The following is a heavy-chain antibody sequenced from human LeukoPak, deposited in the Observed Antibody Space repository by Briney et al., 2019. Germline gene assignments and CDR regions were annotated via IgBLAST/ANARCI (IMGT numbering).Heavy chain of an antibody. V-gene: IGHV4-59*08. CDR2: IYYSGST. D-gene: IGHD3-10*01. CDR3: ARGYYYGSGSYPWFDP. J-gene: IGHJ5*02. CDR1: GGSISSYY. Sequence: PSETLSLTCTVSGGSISSYYWSWIRQPPGKGLEWTGYIYYSGSTNYNPSLKSRVTISVDTSKNQFSLKLSSVTAADTAVYCCARGYYYGSGSYPWFDPWGQGTLVTVSS.